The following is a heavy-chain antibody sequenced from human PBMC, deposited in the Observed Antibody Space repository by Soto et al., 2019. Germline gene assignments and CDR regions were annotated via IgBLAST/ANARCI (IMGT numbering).Heavy chain of an antibody. J-gene: IGHJ5*02. CDR1: GYTLTELS. V-gene: IGHV1-24*01. D-gene: IGHD3-22*01. CDR2: FDPEDGET. CDR3: ATDILGGYYDSSGYYDWCDP. Sequence: ASVKVSCKVSGYTLTELSMHWVRQAPGKGLEWMGGFDPEDGETIYAQKFQGRVTMTEDTSTDTAYMELSSLRSEDTAVYYCATDILGGYYDSSGYYDWCDPWGQGTLVTVSS.